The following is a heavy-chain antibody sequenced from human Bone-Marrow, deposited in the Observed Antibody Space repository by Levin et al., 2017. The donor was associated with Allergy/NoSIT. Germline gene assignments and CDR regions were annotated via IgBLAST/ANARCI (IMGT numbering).Heavy chain of an antibody. CDR1: GFTFRGFW. D-gene: IGHD2-8*01. CDR2: INRDGVDG. CDR3: ARNGAWSFEF. J-gene: IGHJ4*02. Sequence: PGGSLRLSCASSGFTFRGFWMAWVRQAPGKGLEWLANINRDGVDGYYLDSVKGRFTISRDNARNSLDLQMNSLRVEDTAVYYCARNGAWSFEFWGQGTLVTVSS. V-gene: IGHV3-7*02.